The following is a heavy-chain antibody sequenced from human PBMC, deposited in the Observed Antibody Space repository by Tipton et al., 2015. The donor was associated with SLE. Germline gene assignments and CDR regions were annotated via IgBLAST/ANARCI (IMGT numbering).Heavy chain of an antibody. D-gene: IGHD6-13*01. Sequence: TLSLTCTVSGGSISSSNWWSWVRQPPGKGLEWIGEIYHSGSTNYNPSLKSRVTISVDKSKNQFSLKLSSVTAADTAVYYCARDLDSSSTDAFDIWGQGTKVTVSS. J-gene: IGHJ3*02. CDR1: GGSISSSNW. V-gene: IGHV4-4*02. CDR3: ARDLDSSSTDAFDI. CDR2: IYHSGST.